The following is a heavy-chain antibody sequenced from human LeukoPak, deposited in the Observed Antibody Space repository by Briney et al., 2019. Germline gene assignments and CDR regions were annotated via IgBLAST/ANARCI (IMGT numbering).Heavy chain of an antibody. V-gene: IGHV5-51*01. CDR1: GYSFTSYW. J-gene: IGHJ4*02. Sequence: GESLKISCKGSGYSFTSYWIGWVRQMPGKGLEWMGIIYPGDSDTRYSPSFQGQVTISADKSISTAYLQWSSLKASDTAMYYCARHFTAYDSSGYLRYWGQGTLVTVSS. D-gene: IGHD3-22*01. CDR3: ARHFTAYDSSGYLRY. CDR2: IYPGDSDT.